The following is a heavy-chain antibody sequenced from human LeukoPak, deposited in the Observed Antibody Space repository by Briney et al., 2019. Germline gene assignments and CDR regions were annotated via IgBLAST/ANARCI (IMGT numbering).Heavy chain of an antibody. CDR2: IWYDGSNK. V-gene: IGHV3-33*01. CDR3: ARDGVAVAIDAFDI. J-gene: IGHJ3*02. D-gene: IGHD6-19*01. CDR1: GFTFSSYG. Sequence: GRSLRLSCAASGFTFSSYGMHWVRQAPGKGPEWVAVIWYDGSNKYYADSVKGRFTISRDNSKNTLYLQMNSLRAEDTAVYYCARDGVAVAIDAFDIWGQGTMVTVSS.